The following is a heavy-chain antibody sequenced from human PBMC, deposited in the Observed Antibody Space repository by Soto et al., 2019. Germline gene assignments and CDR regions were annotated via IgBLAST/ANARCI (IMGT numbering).Heavy chain of an antibody. CDR2: ILKDGDKK. CDR3: AREWSVDTPSY. J-gene: IGHJ4*02. Sequence: QVHLVESGGGVVQPGTSLRLSCAASGFTFSNFTMHWVRKAPGKGLAWVAVILKDGDKKYYADSVTGRFTISKDNSKNTLYLQMRSVRPEGTAVHYCAREWSVDTPSYWGQGTQV. CDR1: GFTFSNFT. V-gene: IGHV3-30*14. D-gene: IGHD5-18*01.